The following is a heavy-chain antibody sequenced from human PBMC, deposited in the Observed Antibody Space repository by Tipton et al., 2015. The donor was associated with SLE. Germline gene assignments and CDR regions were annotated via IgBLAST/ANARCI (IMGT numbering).Heavy chain of an antibody. CDR2: IYYSGST. CDR3: ARDWWEINAFDI. Sequence: TLSLTCVVSGGSISSSYYWGWIRQPPGKGLEWIGSIYYSGSTYYNPSLKSRVTISVDTSKNQFSLKLSSVTAADTAVYYCARDWWEINAFDIWGQGTMVTVAS. CDR1: GGSISSSYY. V-gene: IGHV4-39*07. J-gene: IGHJ3*02. D-gene: IGHD1-26*01.